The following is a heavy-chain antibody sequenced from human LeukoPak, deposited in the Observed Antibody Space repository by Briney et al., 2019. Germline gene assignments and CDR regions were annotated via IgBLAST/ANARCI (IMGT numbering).Heavy chain of an antibody. CDR3: ARAPSSGYYSYYFDY. CDR1: GYSFSSYW. J-gene: IGHJ4*02. CDR2: IYPDDSDT. D-gene: IGHD3-22*01. Sequence: ESLKISCKGSGYSFSSYWIGWVRQMPGKGLEWMGIIYPDDSDTRYSPSFQGQVTISADKSISTAYLQWSSLKASDTAMYYCARAPSSGYYSYYFDYWGQGTLVTVSS. V-gene: IGHV5-51*01.